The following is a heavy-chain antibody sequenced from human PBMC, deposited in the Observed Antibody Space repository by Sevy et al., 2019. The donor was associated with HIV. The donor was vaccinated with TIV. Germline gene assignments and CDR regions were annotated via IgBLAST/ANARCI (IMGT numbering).Heavy chain of an antibody. CDR1: GDSINNGNHW. Sequence: SETLSLTCTVSGDSINNGNHWWSWVRQPAGKGLEWIGRIYSSGRSIMYNPSLERRVTISVDTSKNQFSLKVTSVIAADTAIYYCARDGIRRDYWHGLDVWGQGTTVTVSS. J-gene: IGHJ6*02. D-gene: IGHD2-8*02. CDR3: ARDGIRRDYWHGLDV. V-gene: IGHV4-61*02. CDR2: IYSSGRSI.